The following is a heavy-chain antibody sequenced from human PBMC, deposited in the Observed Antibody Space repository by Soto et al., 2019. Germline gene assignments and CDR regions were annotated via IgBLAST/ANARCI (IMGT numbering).Heavy chain of an antibody. J-gene: IGHJ4*02. Sequence: GSLRLSCAASGFTFSSHGMHWGRKAPGTGLEWVAVISYAGSNKYYADSVKGRVTISRDNSKTTLYLQMNSLRAEDTAVYYCAKDRMVRAAALASWGQGTLATVSS. CDR2: ISYAGSNK. CDR1: GFTFSSHG. D-gene: IGHD3-10*01. CDR3: AKDRMVRAAALAS. V-gene: IGHV3-30*18.